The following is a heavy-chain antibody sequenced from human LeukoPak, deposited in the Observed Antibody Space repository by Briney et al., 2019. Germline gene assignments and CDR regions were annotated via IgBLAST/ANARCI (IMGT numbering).Heavy chain of an antibody. V-gene: IGHV4-4*07. CDR2: IYTSGST. J-gene: IGHJ3*02. CDR1: GGSISSYY. CDR3: ARAGLWEXQPVFXFDI. D-gene: IGHD1-26*01. Sequence: SETLSLTCTVSGGSISSYYWSWIRQPAGKGLEWIGRIYTSGSTNYNPSLKSRVTMSVDTSKNQFSLKLSSVTAADTAVYYCARAGLWEXQPVFXFDIWGXGTMVTVS.